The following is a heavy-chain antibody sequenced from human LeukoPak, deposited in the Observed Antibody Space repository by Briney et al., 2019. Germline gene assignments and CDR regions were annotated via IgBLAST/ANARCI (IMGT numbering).Heavy chain of an antibody. D-gene: IGHD4-17*01. CDR1: CAPLNNYY. J-gene: IGHJ5*02. CDR2: VDYSGST. Sequence: SETLSLTCTVSCAPLNNYYWNWVRQPPGKELEWIGNVDYSGSTRYNPSLKSRATMSLDSSKNRFSLRLTSVTAADMATYYCAMQVGISGDYNNWFDPWGQGARVTVSS. CDR3: AMQVGISGDYNNWFDP. V-gene: IGHV4-59*08.